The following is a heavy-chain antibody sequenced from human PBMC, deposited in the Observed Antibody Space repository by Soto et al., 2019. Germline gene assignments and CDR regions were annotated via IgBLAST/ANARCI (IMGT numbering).Heavy chain of an antibody. V-gene: IGHV3-30*14. CDR1: GFTFSSYA. J-gene: IGHJ3*02. CDR2: ISYDGSNK. CDR3: AKDLYDSSGFVHDAFDI. Sequence: QVQLVESGGGVVQPGRSLRLSCAASGFTFSSYAMHWVRQAPGKGLEWVAVISYDGSNKYYADSVKGRFTISRDNSKNTLYLQMNSLRADDTAVYYCAKDLYDSSGFVHDAFDIWGQGTMVTVSS. D-gene: IGHD3-22*01.